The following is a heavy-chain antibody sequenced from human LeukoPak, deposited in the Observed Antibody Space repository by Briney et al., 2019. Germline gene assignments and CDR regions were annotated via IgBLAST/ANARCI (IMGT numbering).Heavy chain of an antibody. Sequence: PGGSLRLSCAASGFTFDDYAMHWVRQAPGKGLEWVSGISWNSGSIGYADSVKGRFTISSDNAKNSLYLQMNSLRAEDTALYYCAKDYYYDSSGPIDYWGQGTLVTVSS. D-gene: IGHD3-22*01. CDR3: AKDYYYDSSGPIDY. J-gene: IGHJ4*02. V-gene: IGHV3-9*01. CDR2: ISWNSGSI. CDR1: GFTFDDYA.